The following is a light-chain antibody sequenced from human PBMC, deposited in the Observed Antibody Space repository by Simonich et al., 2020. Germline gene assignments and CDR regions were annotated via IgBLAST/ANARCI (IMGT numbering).Light chain of an antibody. Sequence: QSVLTQPPSASGTPGQRVTISCSGRSSNIGSNYVYWYQQLPGTAPKLLIYRNNRRPSVVPDRFSGSKSGTSASLAISGLRSEDEADYYCAAWDDSLSGWVFGGGTKLTVL. CDR3: AAWDDSLSGWV. CDR1: SSNIGSNY. CDR2: RNN. J-gene: IGLJ3*02. V-gene: IGLV1-47*01.